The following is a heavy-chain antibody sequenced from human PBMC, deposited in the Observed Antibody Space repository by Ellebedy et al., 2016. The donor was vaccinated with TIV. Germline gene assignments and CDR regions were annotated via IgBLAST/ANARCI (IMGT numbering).Heavy chain of an antibody. CDR1: GGSISSSSSFY. CDR3: ARGEGGYDPFGY. D-gene: IGHD5-12*01. V-gene: IGHV4-39*01. J-gene: IGHJ4*02. CDR2: VYYRGST. Sequence: MPSETLSLTCSVSGGSISSSSSFYWGWIRQPPGKGLEWIGSVYYRGSTYYNPSLKSRVTVSVDTSKNQFSLKLSSGTAAETGVYYCARGEGGYDPFGYWGQGTLVTVSS.